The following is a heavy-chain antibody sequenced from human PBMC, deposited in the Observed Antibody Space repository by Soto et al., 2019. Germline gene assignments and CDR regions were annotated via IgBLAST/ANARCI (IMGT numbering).Heavy chain of an antibody. D-gene: IGHD3-10*01. CDR3: XGGGVRGVITRTRDYYGMDV. V-gene: IGHV5-51*01. Sequence: GESLKISCKGSGYSFTSYWIGWVRQMPGKGLEWMGIIYPGDSDTRYSPSFQGQVTISADKSISTAYLQWSSLKASDTAMYYCXGGGVRGVITRTRDYYGMDVWGQGTTVTVS. CDR1: GYSFTSYW. CDR2: IYPGDSDT. J-gene: IGHJ6*02.